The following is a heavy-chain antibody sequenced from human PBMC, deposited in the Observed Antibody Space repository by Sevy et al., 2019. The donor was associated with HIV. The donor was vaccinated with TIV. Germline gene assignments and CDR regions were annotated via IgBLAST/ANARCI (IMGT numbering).Heavy chain of an antibody. Sequence: GESLKISCKGSGYSFTKYWIGWVRQMPGKGLEWMGIIYPGDSDIRYRPSFPGQVTFSVDKSISTAYLQWSSLKASDTAMYYCARQILGDSSTWYFLDAFDIWGQGTMVTVSS. CDR2: IYPGDSDI. J-gene: IGHJ3*02. CDR3: ARQILGDSSTWYFLDAFDI. D-gene: IGHD2-2*01. CDR1: GYSFTKYW. V-gene: IGHV5-51*01.